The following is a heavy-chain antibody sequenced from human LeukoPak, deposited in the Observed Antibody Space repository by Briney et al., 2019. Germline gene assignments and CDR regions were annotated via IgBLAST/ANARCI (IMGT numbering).Heavy chain of an antibody. J-gene: IGHJ5*02. CDR3: APSGSYLFP. D-gene: IGHD1-26*01. V-gene: IGHV1-24*01. CDR1: GGTFSSYA. Sequence: ASVKVSCKASGGTFSSYAISWVRQAPGQGLEWMGGFDPEDGETIYAQKFQGRVTMTEDTSTDTAYMELSSLRSEDTAVYYCAPSGSYLFPWGQGTLVTVSS. CDR2: FDPEDGET.